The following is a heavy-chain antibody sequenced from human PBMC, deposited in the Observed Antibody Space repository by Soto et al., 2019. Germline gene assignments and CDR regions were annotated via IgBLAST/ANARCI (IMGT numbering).Heavy chain of an antibody. V-gene: IGHV3-23*01. Sequence: VQFLESGGGLVQPGGSLRLSCAASGFTFSSFAMMWLRQAPGRGLEWISAMHGGGVTTYHAESVKGRFTISRDDSKNTLYLQMNSLRAEDTAVYYCARDPNGDYVGAFDFWGQGTMVTVSS. CDR2: MHGGGVTT. CDR3: ARDPNGDYVGAFDF. J-gene: IGHJ3*01. CDR1: GFTFSSFA. D-gene: IGHD4-17*01.